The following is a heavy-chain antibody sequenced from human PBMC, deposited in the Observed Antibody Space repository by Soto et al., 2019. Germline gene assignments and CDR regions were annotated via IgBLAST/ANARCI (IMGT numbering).Heavy chain of an antibody. CDR1: GFTFSGYW. CDR2: INGDGSST. Sequence: EVQLVESGGGLVQPGGSLRLSCAASGFTFSGYWMHWVRQVPGKGLVWVSRINGDGSSTTYADSVKGRFTISRDNAKNTLYLQMNSLRAEDTAVYYCAREAAAGLHFDYWGQGILVTVSS. J-gene: IGHJ4*02. CDR3: AREAAAGLHFDY. V-gene: IGHV3-74*01. D-gene: IGHD6-13*01.